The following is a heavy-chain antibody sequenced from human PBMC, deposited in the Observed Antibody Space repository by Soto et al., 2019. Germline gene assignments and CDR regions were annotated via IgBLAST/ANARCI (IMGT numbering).Heavy chain of an antibody. V-gene: IGHV5-51*01. Sequence: GESLQISCKGSVYSFTSYWIGWVRQMPGKGLEWMGIIYPGDSDTRYSPSFQGQVTISADKSISTAYLQWSSLKASDTAMYYWSRLGKAMAQGVDYWGQGNLVTVYS. D-gene: IGHD5-18*01. CDR2: IYPGDSDT. CDR3: SRLGKAMAQGVDY. J-gene: IGHJ4*02. CDR1: VYSFTSYW.